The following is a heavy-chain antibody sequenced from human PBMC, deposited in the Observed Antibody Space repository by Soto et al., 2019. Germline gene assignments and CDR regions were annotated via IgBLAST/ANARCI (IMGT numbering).Heavy chain of an antibody. J-gene: IGHJ3*02. CDR3: AGSTAYHMVAVSRAEDSFDI. CDR1: GFTFSSYS. CDR2: ISSSSSYI. D-gene: IGHD5-12*01. Sequence: EVQLVESGGGLVKPGGSLRLSCAASGFTFSSYSMNWVRQAPGKGLEWVSSISSSSSYIYYADSVKSRFTISKDNAKKFLYLQMNSLRAEYTAVYYCAGSTAYHMVAVSRAEDSFDIWGQGTMVTVSS. V-gene: IGHV3-21*01.